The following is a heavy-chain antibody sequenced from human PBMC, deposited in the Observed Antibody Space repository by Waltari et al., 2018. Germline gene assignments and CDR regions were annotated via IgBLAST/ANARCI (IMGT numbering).Heavy chain of an antibody. CDR1: GFTVSSNY. CDR2: INSDGSNT. CDR3: ARGIAAAGTRETGF. D-gene: IGHD6-13*01. V-gene: IGHV3-74*02. Sequence: EVQLVESGGGLIQPGGSLRLSCAASGFTVSSNYMSWARQAPGKGLVWVSRINSDGSNTDYADSVKGRFTISRDNAKNTLYLQMNSLRAEDTAVYYCARGIAAAGTRETGFWGQGTLVTVSS. J-gene: IGHJ4*02.